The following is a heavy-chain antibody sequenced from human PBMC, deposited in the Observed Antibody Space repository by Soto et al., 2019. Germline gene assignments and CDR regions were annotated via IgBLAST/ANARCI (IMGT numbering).Heavy chain of an antibody. Sequence: EVQLLESGGGLVQPGGSLRLSCAASGFSFSSYAMSWVRQAPGKGLEWVSAIVGSADTTYYTDSVKGRFTISRDNSKNTLYLQMNSLRGEDTAIYYCAKEAEMAGMGYFDSWGQGTLVTVSS. D-gene: IGHD6-19*01. J-gene: IGHJ4*02. V-gene: IGHV3-23*01. CDR1: GFSFSSYA. CDR2: IVGSADTT. CDR3: AKEAEMAGMGYFDS.